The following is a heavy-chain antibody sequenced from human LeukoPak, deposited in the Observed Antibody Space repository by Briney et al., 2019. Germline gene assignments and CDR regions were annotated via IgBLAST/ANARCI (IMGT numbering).Heavy chain of an antibody. CDR2: ISGAGGNT. CDR1: RFIFSDYY. J-gene: IGHJ6*02. D-gene: IGHD2-21*01. V-gene: IGHV3-11*03. Sequence: GGSLRLSCAASRFIFSDYYMSWIRQAPGKGLEWVSYISGAGGNTNYADSVKGRFTISRDNAKNSLYLQMNSLRAEDTAIYYCARSEEVVIGASYYYGMDVWGQGTTVTVSS. CDR3: ARSEEVVIGASYYYGMDV.